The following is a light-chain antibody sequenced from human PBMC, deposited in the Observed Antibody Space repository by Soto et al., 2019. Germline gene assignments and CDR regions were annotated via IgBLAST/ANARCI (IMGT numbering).Light chain of an antibody. J-gene: IGLJ1*01. V-gene: IGLV2-14*03. CDR3: KSYTSSSTYV. CDR1: SSDVGAYNY. CDR2: DVA. Sequence: QSALTQPASVSGSPGQSITISCTGTSSDVGAYNYVSWYQHHLGKAPKLMLYDVANRPSGVSNRFSGSKSGNTASLTISGLQAEDEADYYCKSYTSSSTYVFGTGTKVTVL.